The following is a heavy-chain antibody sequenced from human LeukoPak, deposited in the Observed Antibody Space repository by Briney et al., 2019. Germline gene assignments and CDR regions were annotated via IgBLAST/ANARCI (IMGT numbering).Heavy chain of an antibody. J-gene: IGHJ3*02. Sequence: ASVKVSCKASGYTFTGYYMHWVRQAPGQGLEWMGWINPSSGGTNYAQKFQGRVTMTRDTSISTAYMELSRLRSDDTAVYYCAASIAAAGTAFDIWGQGTMVTVSS. CDR3: AASIAAAGTAFDI. CDR2: INPSSGGT. V-gene: IGHV1-2*02. CDR1: GYTFTGYY. D-gene: IGHD6-13*01.